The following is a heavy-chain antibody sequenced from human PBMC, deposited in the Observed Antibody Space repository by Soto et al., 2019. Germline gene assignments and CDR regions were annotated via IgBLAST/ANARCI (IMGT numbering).Heavy chain of an antibody. D-gene: IGHD3-3*01. V-gene: IGHV1-24*01. CDR3: ARDEVVIITDYYYYYGMDV. J-gene: IGHJ6*02. Sequence: ASVKVSCKVSGYTLTELSMHWVRQAPGKGLEWMGGFDPEDGETIYAQKFQGRVTMTEDTYTDTSYMELSSLRSDDTAVYYCARDEVVIITDYYYYYGMDVWGQGTTVTVSS. CDR2: FDPEDGET. CDR1: GYTLTELS.